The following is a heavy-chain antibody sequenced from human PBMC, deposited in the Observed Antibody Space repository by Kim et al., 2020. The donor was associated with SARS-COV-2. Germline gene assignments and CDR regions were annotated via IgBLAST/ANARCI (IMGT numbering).Heavy chain of an antibody. D-gene: IGHD3-3*01. Sequence: SETLSLTCTVSGGSISSSSYYWGWIRQPPGKGLEWIGSIYYSGSTYYNPSLKSRVTITVDTSKNQFSLKLSSVTAADTAVYYCANKWSRYYFNLPLGTFDYWGQGNLVPVSS. CDR2: IYYSGST. V-gene: IGHV4-39*01. CDR1: GGSISSSSYY. J-gene: IGHJ4*02. CDR3: ANKWSRYYFNLPLGTFDY.